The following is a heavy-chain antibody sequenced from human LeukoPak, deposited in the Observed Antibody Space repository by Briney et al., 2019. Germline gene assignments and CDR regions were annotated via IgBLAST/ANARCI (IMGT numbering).Heavy chain of an antibody. J-gene: IGHJ3*02. V-gene: IGHV3-7*01. CDR2: IKQDGSEK. CDR1: GFAFSNYW. D-gene: IGHD3-22*01. Sequence: PGGSLRLSCKASGFAFSNYWMTWVRQAPGKGLEWVANIKQDGSEKHYVDSVKGRFTISRDNANNSLCLQINSLRADDTALYYCARDPYYFDSSGNDIWGQGTMVTVSS. CDR3: ARDPYYFDSSGNDI.